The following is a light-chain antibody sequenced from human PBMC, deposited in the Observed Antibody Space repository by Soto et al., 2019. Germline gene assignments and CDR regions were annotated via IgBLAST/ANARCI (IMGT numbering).Light chain of an antibody. Sequence: QAVVTQEPSLTVSPGGTVTLTCASSTGPVTRGYYPNWFQQKPGQAPRALIYDTGIKHSWTPGRFSGSLLGGKAVLTLSGAQAEDDAEYYCLLSSGGTYVFGPGTKLTVL. V-gene: IGLV7-43*01. CDR3: LLSSGGTYV. J-gene: IGLJ1*01. CDR1: TGPVTRGYY. CDR2: DTG.